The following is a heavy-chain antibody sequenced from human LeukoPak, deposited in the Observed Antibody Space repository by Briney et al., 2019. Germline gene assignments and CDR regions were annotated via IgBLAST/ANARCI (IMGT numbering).Heavy chain of an antibody. CDR3: ARGPLDSGYTYFDY. J-gene: IGHJ4*02. CDR1: GGSISSGDYY. V-gene: IGHV4-30-4*01. D-gene: IGHD5-12*01. Sequence: KSSQTLSLTCTVSGGSISSGDYYWSWIRQPPGKGLEWIGYIYYSGSTYYNPSLKSRVTISVDTSKNQFSLKLSSVTAADTAVYYCARGPLDSGYTYFDYWGQGTLVSVAS. CDR2: IYYSGST.